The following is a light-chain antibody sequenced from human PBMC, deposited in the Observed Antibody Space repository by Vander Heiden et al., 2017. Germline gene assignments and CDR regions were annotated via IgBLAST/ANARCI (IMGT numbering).Light chain of an antibody. CDR2: GNT. CDR3: QSYDNSLSAVV. J-gene: IGLJ3*02. Sequence: QSVLTQPPSVSGAPGQSVTISCTGNSANIGAGYEVHWYRQFPGTAPKLLIFGNTNRPSVLPDRFSGSKSGTSASLAISGLRPEDEADYYCQSYDNSLSAVVFGGGTKLTVL. V-gene: IGLV1-40*01. CDR1: SANIGAGYE.